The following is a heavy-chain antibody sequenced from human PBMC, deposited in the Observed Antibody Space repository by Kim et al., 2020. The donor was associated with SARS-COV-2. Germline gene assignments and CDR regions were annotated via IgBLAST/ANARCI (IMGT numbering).Heavy chain of an antibody. V-gene: IGHV3-74*01. Sequence: GGSLRLSCAASGFTFSSHGMHWVRQTPGKGLVWVSRINTDGGYTSYVDAVRGRFTMSRDNARHMLYLQMNSMRAEDTAVYYCASFGIDWSSSLWGQGTLVTVSS. CDR2: INTDGGYT. J-gene: IGHJ4*02. D-gene: IGHD3-9*01. CDR3: ASFGIDWSSSL. CDR1: GFTFSSHG.